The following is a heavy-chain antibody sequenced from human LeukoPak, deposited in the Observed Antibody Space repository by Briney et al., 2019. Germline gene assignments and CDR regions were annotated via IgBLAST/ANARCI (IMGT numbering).Heavy chain of an antibody. Sequence: SETLSLTCTVSGGSISRGDYYWSWIRQPPGKGLEWIGYIYYSGSTYPNPSLKSRVTISVDTSKNQFSLKMTSVTAADTAVYYCARALYSRSYYGAVDIWGQGTMVTVSS. CDR3: ARALYSRSYYGAVDI. CDR1: GGSISRGDYY. D-gene: IGHD1-26*01. J-gene: IGHJ3*02. V-gene: IGHV4-30-4*01. CDR2: IYYSGST.